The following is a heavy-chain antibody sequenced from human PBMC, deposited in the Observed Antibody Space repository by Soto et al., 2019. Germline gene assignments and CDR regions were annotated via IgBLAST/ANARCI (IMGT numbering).Heavy chain of an antibody. CDR2: INPSGGDT. V-gene: IGHV1-46*01. Sequence: QVQLVQSGAEVKKPGASVKVSCKASGHTFTSHYIHWVRQAPGQGLEWMGIINPSGGDTTYAQQFQGRVTMTRDTSTRTVYMELSSLRSEDTAVYYCARGGCGGECSFDYWGQGTLVTVSS. CDR3: ARGGCGGECSFDY. J-gene: IGHJ4*02. CDR1: GHTFTSHY. D-gene: IGHD2-21*01.